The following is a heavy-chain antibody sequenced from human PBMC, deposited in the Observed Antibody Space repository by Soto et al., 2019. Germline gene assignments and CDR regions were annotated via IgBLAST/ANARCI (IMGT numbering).Heavy chain of an antibody. CDR1: GFTFSSYS. CDR2: ISSSSSTI. J-gene: IGHJ6*02. V-gene: IGHV3-48*02. CDR3: ARDQSGDFWSGYRFGYYYGMDV. D-gene: IGHD3-3*01. Sequence: EVQLVESGGGLVQPGGSLRLSCAASGFTFSSYSMNWVRQAPGKGLEWVSYISSSSSTIYYADSVKGRFTISRDNAKNSLYLQMNSLRDEDTAVYYCARDQSGDFWSGYRFGYYYGMDVWGQGTTVTVSS.